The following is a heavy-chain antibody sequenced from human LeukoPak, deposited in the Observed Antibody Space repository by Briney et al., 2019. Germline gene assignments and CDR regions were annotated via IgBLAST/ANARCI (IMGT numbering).Heavy chain of an antibody. CDR3: ARDRLSTNGYRTDAFDI. CDR2: IYHSGST. CDR1: GGSISSSNW. J-gene: IGHJ3*02. D-gene: IGHD5-24*01. V-gene: IGHV4-4*02. Sequence: SETLSLTCTVSGGSISSSNWWSWVRQPPGKGLEWIGEIYHSGSTNYNPSLKSRVTISVDKSKNQFSLKLSSVTAADTAVYYCARDRLSTNGYRTDAFDIWGQGTMVTLSS.